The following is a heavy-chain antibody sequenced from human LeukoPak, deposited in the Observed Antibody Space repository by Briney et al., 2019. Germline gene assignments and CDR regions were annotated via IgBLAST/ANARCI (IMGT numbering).Heavy chain of an antibody. D-gene: IGHD5-12*01. J-gene: IGHJ4*02. V-gene: IGHV3-21*01. CDR3: ARVEGNIVTTTEGYFDY. Sequence: GGSLRLSCAASGFTFSSYGMNWVRQAPGKGLEWVSSISTSSSYIYYADSMKGRFTISRDNAKNSLYLQMNSLRAEDTAVYYCARVEGNIVTTTEGYFDYWGQGTLVTVSP. CDR1: GFTFSSYG. CDR2: ISTSSSYI.